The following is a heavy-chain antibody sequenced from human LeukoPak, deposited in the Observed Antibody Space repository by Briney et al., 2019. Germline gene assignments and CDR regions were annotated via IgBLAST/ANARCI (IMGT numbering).Heavy chain of an antibody. V-gene: IGHV3-53*05. J-gene: IGHJ3*02. CDR1: GFIVSGNY. CDR3: ARPRSPYCSGGSCYSGAFDI. CDR2: IYSGGNI. D-gene: IGHD2-15*01. Sequence: PGGSLRLSCATSGFIVSGNYMSWVRQAPGKGLEWVSVIYSGGNIYYADSVKGRFTISRDNSKNTLYLQMDSLRAEDTAVYYCARPRSPYCSGGSCYSGAFDIWGQGTMVTVSS.